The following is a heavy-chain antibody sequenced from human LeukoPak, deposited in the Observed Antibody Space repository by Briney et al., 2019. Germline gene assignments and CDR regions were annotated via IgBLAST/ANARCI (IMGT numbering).Heavy chain of an antibody. J-gene: IGHJ4*02. V-gene: IGHV4-4*02. Sequence: PSETLSLTCAVSGVSITDKWWSWVRQPPGKGLEWIGEILHTGPTHFTPSLQSRVTISLNTSKNQLSLRLNSVTAANTAIYYCENGGTYYLPYWGQGILVTVSS. CDR3: ENGGTYYLPY. D-gene: IGHD1-26*01. CDR2: ILHTGPT. CDR1: GVSITDKW.